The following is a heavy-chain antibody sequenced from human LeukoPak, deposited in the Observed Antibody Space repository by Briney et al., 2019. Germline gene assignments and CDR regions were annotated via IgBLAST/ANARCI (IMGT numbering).Heavy chain of an antibody. J-gene: IGHJ3*02. D-gene: IGHD2-2*01. CDR3: ARVSSPAYAFDI. V-gene: IGHV4-59*01. Sequence: SETLSLTCTASGGSISSYYLSWIRQPPGKGLEWIWCVYYSGSTNYNPSLKSRVTISVDTSKNQFSLKLSSVTAADTAVYYCARVSSPAYAFDIWGQGRMVTVSS. CDR1: GGSISSYY. CDR2: VYYSGST.